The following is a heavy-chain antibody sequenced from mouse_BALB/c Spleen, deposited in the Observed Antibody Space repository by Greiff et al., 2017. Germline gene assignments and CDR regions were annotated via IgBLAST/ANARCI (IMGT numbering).Heavy chain of an antibody. J-gene: IGHJ4*01. CDR2: ISSGGSYT. D-gene: IGHD4-1*01. Sequence: EVQLVESGGGLVKPGGSLKLSCAASGFTFSSYTMSWVRQTPEKRLEWVATISSGGSYTYYPDSVKGRFTISRDNAKNTLYLQMSSLKSEDTAMYYCTRANWDYYAMDYWGQGTSVTVSS. CDR3: TRANWDYYAMDY. V-gene: IGHV5-6-4*01. CDR1: GFTFSSYT.